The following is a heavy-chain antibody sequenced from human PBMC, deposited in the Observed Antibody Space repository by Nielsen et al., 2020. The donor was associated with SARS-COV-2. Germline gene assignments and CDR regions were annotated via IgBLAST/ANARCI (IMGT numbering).Heavy chain of an antibody. CDR1: GFTFSSYG. CDR3: AKRGYSYGDLGDY. V-gene: IGHV3-30*02. CDR2: IRYDGSNE. D-gene: IGHD5-18*01. J-gene: IGHJ4*02. Sequence: GESLKISCAASGFTFSSYGMHWVRQAPGKGLEWVAFIRYDGSNEYYADSVKGRFTISRDNSKNTPYLQMNSLRAEDTAVYYCAKRGYSYGDLGDYWGQGTLVTISS.